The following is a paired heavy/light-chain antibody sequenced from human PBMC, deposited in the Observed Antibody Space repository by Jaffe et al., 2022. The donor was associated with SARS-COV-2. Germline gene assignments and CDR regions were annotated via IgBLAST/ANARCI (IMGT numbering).Heavy chain of an antibody. V-gene: IGHV1-69*01. Sequence: QVQLVQSGAEVKKPGSSVKVSCKASGGTFSSYAISWVRQAPGQGLEWMGGIIPIFGTANYAQKFQGRVTITADESTSTAYMELSSLRSEDTAVYYCARGGIGGSYSPMYYYYGMDVWGQGTTVTVSS. J-gene: IGHJ6*02. CDR3: ARGGIGGSYSPMYYYYGMDV. CDR2: IIPIFGTA. D-gene: IGHD1-26*01. CDR1: GGTFSSYA.
Light chain of an antibody. CDR1: SSDVGSYNL. Sequence: QSALTQPASVSGSPGQSITISCTGTSSDVGSYNLVSWYQQHPGKAPKLMIYEGSKRPSGVSNRFSGSKSGNTASLTISGLQAEDEADYYCCSYAGSSTFVYGGGTKLTVL. CDR3: CSYAGSSTFV. CDR2: EGS. V-gene: IGLV2-23*03. J-gene: IGLJ3*02.